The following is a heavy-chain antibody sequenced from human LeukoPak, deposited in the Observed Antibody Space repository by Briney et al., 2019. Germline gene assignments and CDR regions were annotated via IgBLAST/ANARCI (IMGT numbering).Heavy chain of an antibody. V-gene: IGHV5-51*01. D-gene: IGHD5-24*01. CDR1: GYSFTHYW. CDR3: VRTKMSTALTFDY. Sequence: GESLKISCKSSGYSFTHYWIGWVRQMPGKGLEWMGIIYPDDSDTRYNPSFQGLVTISADKSINTAYLQWGSLKASDTAIYYCVRTKMSTALTFDYWGQGTLVTVSS. CDR2: IYPDDSDT. J-gene: IGHJ4*02.